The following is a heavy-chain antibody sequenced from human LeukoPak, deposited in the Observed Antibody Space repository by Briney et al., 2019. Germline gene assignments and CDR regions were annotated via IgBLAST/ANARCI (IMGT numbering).Heavy chain of an antibody. J-gene: IGHJ4*02. CDR2: ISYDGSNK. Sequence: PGRSLRLSCAASGVTFSSYAMHWVRQTPGKGLEWVAVISYDGSNKYYADSVKGRFTISRDNSKNTLYLQMNSLRAEDTAVYYCARDRPHFDYWGQGTLVTVSS. CDR1: GVTFSSYA. V-gene: IGHV3-30-3*01. CDR3: ARDRPHFDY. D-gene: IGHD6-6*01.